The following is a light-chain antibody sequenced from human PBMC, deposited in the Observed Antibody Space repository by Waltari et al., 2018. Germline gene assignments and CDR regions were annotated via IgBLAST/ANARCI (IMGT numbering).Light chain of an antibody. CDR3: SSHARNRVL. J-gene: IGLJ2*01. V-gene: IGLV2-23*01. CDR1: SSAVWSYCL. Sequence: QTALTQPASVSGSPGQSITISCTGPSSAVWSYCLVSWYQQDPSNAPKLTSYDATEGPSAVSKRFTGSKSGNTASLTICGLQAETEADYYFSSHARNRVLFGGGTKLTVL. CDR2: DAT.